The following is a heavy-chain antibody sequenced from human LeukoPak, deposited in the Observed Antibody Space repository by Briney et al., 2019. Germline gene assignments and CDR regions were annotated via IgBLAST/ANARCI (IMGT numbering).Heavy chain of an antibody. D-gene: IGHD3-9*01. CDR2: INPSGGST. J-gene: IGHJ6*03. V-gene: IGHV1-46*01. CDR1: GYTFTSYY. CDR3: ARLCPASYYDILTGYYVGNYYYYYYMDV. Sequence: GASVKVSCKASGYTFTSYYMHWVRQAPGQGLEWMGIINPSGGSTSYAQKFQGRVTMTRNTSISTAYMELSSLRSEDTAVYYCARLCPASYYDILTGYYVGNYYYYYYMDVWGKGTTVTISS.